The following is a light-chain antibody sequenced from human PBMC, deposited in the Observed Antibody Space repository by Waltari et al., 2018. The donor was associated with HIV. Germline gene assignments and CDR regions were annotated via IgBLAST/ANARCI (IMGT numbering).Light chain of an antibody. CDR2: KGS. Sequence: SYELTQPSSVSVSPGQTARITCSGDVLAKKYARWFQQEPGQAPVLVIYKGSERPSGIPERFSGSSSGTTVTLTISGAQVEDEADYYCYSAADNNYVFGTGTKVTVL. J-gene: IGLJ1*01. CDR3: YSAADNNYV. V-gene: IGLV3-27*01. CDR1: VLAKKY.